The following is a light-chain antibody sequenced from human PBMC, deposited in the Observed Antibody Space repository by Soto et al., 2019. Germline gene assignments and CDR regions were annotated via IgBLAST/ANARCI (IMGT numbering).Light chain of an antibody. Sequence: QSVLTQPPSVSGAPGQRASISCTGSSSNIGAGYDVHWYQQLPGTAPKLLIYGNANRPSGVRDRFSGSKSGSSASLAITGLQAEDEAEYYCQSYDSSLSGHVVFGGGTKLTVL. CDR2: GNA. J-gene: IGLJ2*01. V-gene: IGLV1-40*01. CDR3: QSYDSSLSGHVV. CDR1: SSNIGAGYD.